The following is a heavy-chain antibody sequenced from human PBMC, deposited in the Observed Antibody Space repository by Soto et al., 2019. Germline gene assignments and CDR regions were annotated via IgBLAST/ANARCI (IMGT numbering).Heavy chain of an antibody. CDR1: GGSISSGGYY. CDR3: ARENDYDFWSGYVGPLYDY. V-gene: IGHV4-31*03. Sequence: SETLSLTCTVSGGSISSGGYYWSWIRQHPGKGLEWIGYIYYSGSTYYNPSLKSRVTISVDTSKNQFSLKLSSVTAADTAVYYYARENDYDFWSGYVGPLYDYWGQGTLVTVSS. D-gene: IGHD3-3*01. CDR2: IYYSGST. J-gene: IGHJ4*02.